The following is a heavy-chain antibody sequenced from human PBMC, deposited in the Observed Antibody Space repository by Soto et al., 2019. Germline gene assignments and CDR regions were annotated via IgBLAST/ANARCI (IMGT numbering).Heavy chain of an antibody. CDR2: ISGGASDK. J-gene: IGHJ4*02. Sequence: EVQLVESGGRLVQPGGSLRLSCAASGFMFSAYWMSWVRQDPGKGLEWVATISGGASDKFYVDSVKGRFTISRDDSKNTLYLQMNSLRDEDTAVYYCVREDWLRFDSWGQGTLVTVSS. V-gene: IGHV3-7*01. CDR3: VREDWLRFDS. D-gene: IGHD2-21*01. CDR1: GFMFSAYW.